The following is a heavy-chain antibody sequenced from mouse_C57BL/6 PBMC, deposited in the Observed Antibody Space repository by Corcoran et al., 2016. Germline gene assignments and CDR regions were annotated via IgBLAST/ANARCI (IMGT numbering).Heavy chain of an antibody. Sequence: QIQLVQSGPELKKPGETVKISCKASGYTFTTYGMSWVKQAPGKGLKWMGWINTYSGVPTYADDFKGRFAFSLETSASTAYLQINNLKNEDTATYFCARGESTAGAMDYWGQGTSVTVSS. D-gene: IGHD1-2*01. CDR3: ARGESTAGAMDY. CDR2: INTYSGVP. CDR1: GYTFTTYG. V-gene: IGHV9-3*01. J-gene: IGHJ4*01.